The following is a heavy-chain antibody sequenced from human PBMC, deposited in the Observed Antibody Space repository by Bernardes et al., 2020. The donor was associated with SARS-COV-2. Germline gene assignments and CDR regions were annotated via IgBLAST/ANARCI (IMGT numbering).Heavy chain of an antibody. CDR1: GYTFTSYG. CDR3: ARMYYDFWSGYQHIPDT. Sequence: ASVKVSCKASGYTFTSYGISWVRQALGQGLEWMGGTSAHNGNTNHAQKLQGRVTMTTDTPTSTAYMELRSLRSDDTAVYYCARMYYDFWSGYQHIPDTWGQGTLVTVSS. J-gene: IGHJ5*02. CDR2: TSAHNGNT. V-gene: IGHV1-18*01. D-gene: IGHD3-3*01.